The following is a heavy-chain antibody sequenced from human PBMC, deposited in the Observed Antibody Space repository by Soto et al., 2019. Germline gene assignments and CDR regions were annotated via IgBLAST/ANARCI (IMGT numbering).Heavy chain of an antibody. CDR3: ASVTRGVVVPAALQNYYYYYYMDV. D-gene: IGHD2-2*01. CDR1: GDSFSDYY. CDR2: INQSGST. J-gene: IGHJ6*03. Sequence: SETLSLTCAVYGDSFSDYYWSWIRQPPGKGPEWIGEINQSGSTNYNPSLKSRVIISVDTSRYQFSLKLSSVTAADTAVYYCASVTRGVVVPAALQNYYYYYYMDVWGKGTTVTVSS. V-gene: IGHV4-34*01.